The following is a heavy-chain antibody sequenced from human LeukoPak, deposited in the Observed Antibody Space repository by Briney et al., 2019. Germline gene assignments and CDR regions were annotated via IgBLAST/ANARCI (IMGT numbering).Heavy chain of an antibody. CDR3: TRGDDFLAAYNYMDV. V-gene: IGHV1-69*05. J-gene: IGHJ6*03. CDR1: GGTIRGFV. Sequence: GASVKVSCKASGGTIRGFVINWMRQAPGEGLEWMGRINTLSGTTNYTQKFQGRVTMTTDESTTTVFTALSRLTSEDTAVYYCTRGDDFLAAYNYMDVWGKGSSVIVSS. D-gene: IGHD3-9*01. CDR2: INTLSGTT.